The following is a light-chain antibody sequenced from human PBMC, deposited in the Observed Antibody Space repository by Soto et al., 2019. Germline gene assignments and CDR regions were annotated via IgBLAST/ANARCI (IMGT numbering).Light chain of an antibody. V-gene: IGKV1-39*01. Sequence: DIQMTQSPSTLSASVGDRVSITCRASQSIERYLAWYQQKPGKAPNLLIYDASSLERGVPSRFSGSGSGSDFTLTISSLQPEDFATYYCQQSYSTHTFGQGTKLEIK. J-gene: IGKJ2*01. CDR3: QQSYSTHT. CDR2: DAS. CDR1: QSIERY.